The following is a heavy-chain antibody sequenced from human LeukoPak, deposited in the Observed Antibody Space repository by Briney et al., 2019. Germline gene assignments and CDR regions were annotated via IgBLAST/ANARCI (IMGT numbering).Heavy chain of an antibody. CDR3: ARRFGELSIAY. Sequence: PGRSLRLSCAASGFTFSSYAMHWVRQAPGKGLEWVAVISYDGSNKYYADSVKGRFTISRDNSKNTLYLQMNSLRAEDTAVYYGARRFGELSIAYWGQGPLVPVPS. V-gene: IGHV3-30-3*01. CDR2: ISYDGSNK. CDR1: GFTFSSYA. D-gene: IGHD3-10*01. J-gene: IGHJ4*02.